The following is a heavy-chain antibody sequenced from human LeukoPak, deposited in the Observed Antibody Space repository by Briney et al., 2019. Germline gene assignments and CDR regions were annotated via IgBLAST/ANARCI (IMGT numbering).Heavy chain of an antibody. D-gene: IGHD2-8*01. V-gene: IGHV3-30*18. CDR2: ISYSGGNK. Sequence: PGRSLRLSCAASGFTFSSFGMHWVRQAPGKGLEWVAVISYSGGNKYYANSVKDLFTISRDNSKNTMYLQMNSLKAEDTAVYYCAKDRLLYCTHGVCYSDLFDYWGQGTLVTVSS. J-gene: IGHJ4*02. CDR1: GFTFSSFG. CDR3: AKDRLLYCTHGVCYSDLFDY.